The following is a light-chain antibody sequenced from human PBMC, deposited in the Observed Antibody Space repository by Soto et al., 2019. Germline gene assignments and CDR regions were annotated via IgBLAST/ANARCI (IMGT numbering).Light chain of an antibody. CDR3: QQRSTLFT. CDR1: QSLSNF. J-gene: IGKJ3*01. Sequence: EIVLTQSPATLSLSPGERATLSCSASQSLSNFLAWYQQKPGQAPRLLIYDASNRATGIPVRFSGSGSGTYVTLTISSLEPEDFAVYYWQQRSTLFTFGPGTKVEIK. V-gene: IGKV3-11*01. CDR2: DAS.